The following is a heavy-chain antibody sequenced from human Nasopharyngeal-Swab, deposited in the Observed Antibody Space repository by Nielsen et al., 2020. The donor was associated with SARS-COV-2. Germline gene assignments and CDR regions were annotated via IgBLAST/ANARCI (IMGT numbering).Heavy chain of an antibody. V-gene: IGHV3-11*04. D-gene: IGHD2-15*01. CDR2: ISSSGSTI. CDR3: ARGEGTYCSGGSCYSDSGSDY. Sequence: WIRQPPGKGLEWVSYISSSGSTIYYADSVKGRFTISRDNAKNSLYLQMNSLRAEDTAVYYCARGEGTYCSGGSCYSDSGSDYWGQGTLVTVSS. J-gene: IGHJ4*02.